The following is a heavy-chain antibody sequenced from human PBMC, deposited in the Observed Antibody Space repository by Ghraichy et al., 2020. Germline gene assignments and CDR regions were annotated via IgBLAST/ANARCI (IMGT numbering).Heavy chain of an antibody. CDR3: AKYYASGTSRAFDI. CDR2: IGADGVNT. D-gene: IGHD3-10*01. V-gene: IGHV3-23*01. CDR1: GFTFSDYA. Sequence: GESLNISCSASGFTFSDYAMTWVRQAPGKGLEWVSVIGADGVNTVYADSVKGRFTISRDNSKNTLYLQMNSLDAEDTALYYCAKYYASGTSRAFDIWGQGTMVSVSS. J-gene: IGHJ3*02.